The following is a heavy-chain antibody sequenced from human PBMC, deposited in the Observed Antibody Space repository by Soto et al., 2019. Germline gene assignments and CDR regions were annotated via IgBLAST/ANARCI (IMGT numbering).Heavy chain of an antibody. CDR1: GFTFSNYA. CDR3: AKDQGSSWYEIDY. Sequence: EVQLLESGGGLVQPGGSLRLFCAASGFTFSNYAVTWVRQAPGKGLEWVSTISGSGGSTYYADPVKGRFTISRDNSKNTLYLQMNSLRAEDTAVYYGAKDQGSSWYEIDYWGQGTLVTVSS. V-gene: IGHV3-23*01. J-gene: IGHJ4*02. CDR2: ISGSGGST. D-gene: IGHD6-13*01.